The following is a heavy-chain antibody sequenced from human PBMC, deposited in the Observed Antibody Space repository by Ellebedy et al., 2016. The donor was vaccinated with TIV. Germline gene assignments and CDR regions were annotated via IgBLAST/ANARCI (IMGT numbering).Heavy chain of an antibody. CDR2: IYPRDSDT. CDR3: ATPPGDRSDAFHF. D-gene: IGHD3-16*01. Sequence: GESLKISXQGSGYTFTNYWIGWVRQRPGKGLEWLGIIYPRDSDTRYSPSFQGQVTLSVDKSISTAYLQWSSLQASDSAIYYCATPPGDRSDAFHFWGQGTMVTVSS. J-gene: IGHJ3*01. CDR1: GYTFTNYW. V-gene: IGHV5-51*01.